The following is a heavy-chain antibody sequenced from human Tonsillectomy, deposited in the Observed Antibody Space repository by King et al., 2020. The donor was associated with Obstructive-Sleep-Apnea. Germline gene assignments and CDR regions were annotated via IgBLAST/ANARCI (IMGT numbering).Heavy chain of an antibody. CDR1: GFTFSDDDY. J-gene: IGHJ6*02. V-gene: IGHV1-2*02. CDR3: ASGVTAREVLKDLRYYYGMNV. CDR2: INTKTGGT. Sequence: VQLVQSGDEVKRPGASVIVSCRTSGFTFSDDDYIHWVRQAPGHGLEWMGWINTKTGGTSYVGKFQGRVTMTRDTSINTVYMELRSLRSDDRAIYYCASGVTAREVLKDLRYYYGMNVWGQGTTVTVSS. D-gene: IGHD3-10*01.